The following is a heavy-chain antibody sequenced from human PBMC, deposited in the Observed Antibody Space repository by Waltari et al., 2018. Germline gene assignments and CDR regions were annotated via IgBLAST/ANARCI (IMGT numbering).Heavy chain of an antibody. CDR2: SGSSCRNT. Sequence: EVQLLESGGGLVQPGGSLRLSCAASGFTFSSYDMSWVLQAPGKGVVGLSVSGSSCRNTYYADSGKGRFTISRDESKNTLYLQMNSLRAEDTAVYYCAKGPAARTNWFDPWGQGTLVTVSS. J-gene: IGHJ5*02. V-gene: IGHV3-23*01. D-gene: IGHD2-2*01. CDR3: AKGPAARTNWFDP. CDR1: GFTFSSYD.